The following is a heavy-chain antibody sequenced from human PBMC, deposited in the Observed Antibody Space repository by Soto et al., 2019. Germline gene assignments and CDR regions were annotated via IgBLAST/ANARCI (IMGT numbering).Heavy chain of an antibody. CDR1: GGSISSGGYY. V-gene: IGHV4-39*01. CDR3: ASRYCSGGSCYLYWFDP. Sequence: SETLSLTCTVSGGSISSGGYYWSWIRQHPGKGLEWIGYIYYSGSTYYNPSLKSRVTISVDTSKNQFSLKLSSVTAADTAVYYCASRYCSGGSCYLYWFDPWGQGTLVTVSS. CDR2: IYYSGST. J-gene: IGHJ5*02. D-gene: IGHD2-15*01.